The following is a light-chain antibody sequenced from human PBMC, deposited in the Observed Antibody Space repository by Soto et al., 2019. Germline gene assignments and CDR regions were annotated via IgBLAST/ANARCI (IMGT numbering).Light chain of an antibody. V-gene: IGKV3-20*01. J-gene: IGKJ4*01. CDR1: QSVNSAF. CDR2: GAS. Sequence: EIVLTQSPGTLSLSPGERATLSCRASQSVNSAFLTWYQQKPGQTPRLLIYGASSRATGIPDRFSGSGSGTDFTLTISRLEPEDSALYYCQQYGNSRLTFGGGTKVEIK. CDR3: QQYGNSRLT.